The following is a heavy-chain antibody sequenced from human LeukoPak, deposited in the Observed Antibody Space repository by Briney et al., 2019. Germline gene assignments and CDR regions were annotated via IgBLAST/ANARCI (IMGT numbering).Heavy chain of an antibody. CDR2: IYYSGST. CDR1: GGSISSYY. Sequence: SETLSLTCTVSGGSISSYYWSWIRQPPGKGLEWIGYIYYSGSTNYNPSLKSRVTISVDTSKNQFSLKLSSVTAADTAVYYCARARDYGDYIDAFDIWGQGTMVTVSS. J-gene: IGHJ3*02. V-gene: IGHV4-59*01. D-gene: IGHD4-17*01. CDR3: ARARDYGDYIDAFDI.